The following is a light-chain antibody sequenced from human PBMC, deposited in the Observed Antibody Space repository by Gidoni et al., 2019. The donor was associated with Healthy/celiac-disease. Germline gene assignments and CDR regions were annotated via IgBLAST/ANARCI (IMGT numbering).Light chain of an antibody. Sequence: EIVLTQSPGTLSLSPGERATLSCRASQSVSNSNLAWYQQKPGQPPRLLLYGASSRATDIPGRFRGSGSGTDFTLTISRLEPEDFGVYYCQQYGSSPLVTFGGGTMVEIK. J-gene: IGKJ4*01. CDR2: GAS. V-gene: IGKV3-20*01. CDR1: QSVSNSN. CDR3: QQYGSSPLVT.